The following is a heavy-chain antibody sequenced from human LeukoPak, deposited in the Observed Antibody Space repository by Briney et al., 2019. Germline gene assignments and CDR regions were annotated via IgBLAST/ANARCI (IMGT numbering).Heavy chain of an antibody. V-gene: IGHV5-51*01. D-gene: IGHD3-10*01. Sequence: GESLKISCKGSGYSFTSYWIGWVRQMPGKGLEWMGIIYPGDSDTRYSPSFQGQVTISADKSISTAYMELGRLKPDDTAVYYCARPPVVRGVNWFDPWGQGTLVTVSS. CDR2: IYPGDSDT. J-gene: IGHJ5*01. CDR3: ARPPVVRGVNWFDP. CDR1: GYSFTSYW.